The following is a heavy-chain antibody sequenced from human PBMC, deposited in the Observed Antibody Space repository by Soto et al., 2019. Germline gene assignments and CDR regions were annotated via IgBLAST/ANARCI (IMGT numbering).Heavy chain of an antibody. CDR1: GTSLNTSY. CDR3: ARVMGDWGTYYYYYGMDV. V-gene: IGHV4-59*01. D-gene: IGHD3-16*01. Sequence: SETLSLTCTVSGTSLNTSYWAWIRLPPGKGPEWIGYVYYAGATNYNPSLESRVTISPDTSRDQFSLKLRSVTAADTAVYYCARVMGDWGTYYYYYGMDVWGQGTSVTVSS. J-gene: IGHJ6*02. CDR2: VYYAGAT.